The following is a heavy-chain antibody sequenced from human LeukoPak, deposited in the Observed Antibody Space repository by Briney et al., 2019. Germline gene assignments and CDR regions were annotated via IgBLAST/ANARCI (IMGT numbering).Heavy chain of an antibody. CDR2: IRYDGTNK. Sequence: GGSLRLSCAASGFTFSSSGMHWVRQAPGKGLEWVAFIRYDGTNKYYADSVKGRFTISRDNSKNTLYLQMNSLRAEDTAVYYCARDRVTGYYYYYMDVWGKGTTVTVSS. CDR3: ARDRVTGYYYYYMDV. V-gene: IGHV3-30*02. D-gene: IGHD1-20*01. CDR1: GFTFSSSG. J-gene: IGHJ6*03.